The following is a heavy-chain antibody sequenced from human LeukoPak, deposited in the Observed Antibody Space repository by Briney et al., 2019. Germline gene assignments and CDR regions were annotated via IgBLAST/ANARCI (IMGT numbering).Heavy chain of an antibody. CDR2: IYYSGST. D-gene: IGHD3/OR15-3a*01. V-gene: IGHV4-59*01. Sequence: PSETLSLTCTVSGGSISSYYWSWIRQPPGKGLEWIGYIYYSGSTNYNPSLKSRVTISVDTSKNQFSLKLSSVTAADTAVYYCARAVWTGDLYYFDYWDQGTLVTVSS. J-gene: IGHJ4*02. CDR1: GGSISSYY. CDR3: ARAVWTGDLYYFDY.